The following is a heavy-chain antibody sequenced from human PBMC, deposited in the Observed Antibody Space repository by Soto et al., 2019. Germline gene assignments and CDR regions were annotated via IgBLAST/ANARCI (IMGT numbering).Heavy chain of an antibody. CDR3: ARDRSADRFVQYFQY. D-gene: IGHD6-19*01. J-gene: IGHJ1*01. Sequence: PXGSLRLTFAASGFIFTSYRMFWVRLAPGKGLDWVASISSGSDFIHYADSVKGRFTISRDNAQNSLYLQMNSLTSGDTAVYYCARDRSADRFVQYFQYWGPGTLVTVSS. CDR2: ISSGSDFI. V-gene: IGHV3-21*01. CDR1: GFIFTSYR.